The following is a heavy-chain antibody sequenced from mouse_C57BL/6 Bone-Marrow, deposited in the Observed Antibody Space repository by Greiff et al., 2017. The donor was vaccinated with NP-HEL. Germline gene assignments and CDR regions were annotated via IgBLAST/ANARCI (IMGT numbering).Heavy chain of an antibody. Sequence: QVQLQQPGAELVMPGASVKLSCKASGYTFTSYWMHWVKQRPGQGLEWIGEIDPSDSYTNYNQKFKGKSTLTVDTSSSTAYMQLSSLTSEDSAVYYGAREFYGSRGYFDYWGQGTTLTVSS. J-gene: IGHJ2*01. CDR2: IDPSDSYT. CDR1: GYTFTSYW. D-gene: IGHD1-1*01. CDR3: AREFYGSRGYFDY. V-gene: IGHV1-69*01.